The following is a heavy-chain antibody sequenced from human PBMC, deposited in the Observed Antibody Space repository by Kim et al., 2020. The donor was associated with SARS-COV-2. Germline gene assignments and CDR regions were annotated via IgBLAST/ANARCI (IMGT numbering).Heavy chain of an antibody. Sequence: NYAQKFQGRVTITADESTSTAYMELSSLRSEDTAVYYCARVRYGDYSRETWGQGTLVTVSS. J-gene: IGHJ5*02. V-gene: IGHV1-69*01. CDR3: ARVRYGDYSRET. D-gene: IGHD4-17*01.